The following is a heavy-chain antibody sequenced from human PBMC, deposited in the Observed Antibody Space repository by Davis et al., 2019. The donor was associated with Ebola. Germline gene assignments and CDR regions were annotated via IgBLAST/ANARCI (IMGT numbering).Heavy chain of an antibody. CDR1: GASISSYY. CDR3: AGQDRVLGY. V-gene: IGHV4-59*01. CDR2: MYYSGIT. Sequence: SETLSLTCTISGASISSYYWNWIRQPPGKGLEWIGYMYYSGITDYNPSLRSRVTVSVDTSKNQFSLRLTSVTAADTAVYYCAGQDRVLGYWGQGTLVTVSS. J-gene: IGHJ4*02. D-gene: IGHD3-10*01.